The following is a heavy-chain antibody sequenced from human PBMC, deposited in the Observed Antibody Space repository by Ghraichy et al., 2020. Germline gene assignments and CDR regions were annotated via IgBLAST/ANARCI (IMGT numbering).Heavy chain of an antibody. CDR1: GGTLDSDTHS. CDR2: IYNGAAT. J-gene: IGHJ4*02. CDR3: ARRNPAVGGAFDY. Sequence: SQTLSLTCTFAGGTLDSDTHSWGCIRLPPEKKLEWIGSIYNGAATYYNPSLKSRVTISVDTSKSQFSLRLNSVTAADTAVYYCARRNPAVGGAFDYWGQGTLVNVSS. D-gene: IGHD1-14*01. V-gene: IGHV4-39*01.